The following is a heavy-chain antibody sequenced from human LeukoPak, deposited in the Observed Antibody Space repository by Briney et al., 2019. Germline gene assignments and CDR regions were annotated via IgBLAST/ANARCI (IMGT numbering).Heavy chain of an antibody. D-gene: IGHD1-26*01. Sequence: PGGSLRLSCAVSGLTFSTYSMTWVRQGPGKGLEWVSSIYNSGAKIFYADSVKGRFTISRDNSKNMLYLQMNSLRVEDTAVYYCAKDVAPDCGWDLDYWGQGTLVTVSS. CDR1: GLTFSTYS. CDR3: AKDVAPDCGWDLDY. J-gene: IGHJ4*02. V-gene: IGHV3-23*01. CDR2: IYNSGAKI.